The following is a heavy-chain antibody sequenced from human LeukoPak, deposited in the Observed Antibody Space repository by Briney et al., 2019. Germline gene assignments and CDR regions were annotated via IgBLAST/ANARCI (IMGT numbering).Heavy chain of an antibody. J-gene: IGHJ4*02. D-gene: IGHD3-22*01. CDR2: INAGNGNT. CDR1: GYTFTSYA. V-gene: IGHV1-3*01. Sequence: ASVKVSCKASGYTFTSYAMHWVRQAPGQRLEWMGWINAGNGNTKYSQKLQGRVTMTTDTSTSTAYMELRSLRSDDTAVYYCARVRDSSGYRLDYWGQGTLVTVSS. CDR3: ARVRDSSGYRLDY.